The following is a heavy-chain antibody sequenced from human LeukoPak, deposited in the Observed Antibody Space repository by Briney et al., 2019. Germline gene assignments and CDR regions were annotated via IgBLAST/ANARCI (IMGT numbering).Heavy chain of an antibody. D-gene: IGHD1-14*01. CDR2: ISSNGGST. CDR1: GFTFNSYV. CDR3: GKMAGKWIPEY. J-gene: IGHJ4*02. V-gene: IGHV3-64D*09. Sequence: TGGSLRLSYPASGFTFNSYVMHWVRQAPGKGLEYVSAISSNGGSTYYADSVKGRFTISRDNSKNTLYLQMSSLRGEDTAVYYCGKMAGKWIPEYWGQGTLVTVSS.